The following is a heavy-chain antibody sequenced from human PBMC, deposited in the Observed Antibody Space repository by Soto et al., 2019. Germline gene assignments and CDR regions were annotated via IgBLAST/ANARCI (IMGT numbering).Heavy chain of an antibody. D-gene: IGHD6-13*01. CDR2: INAGNGDT. J-gene: IGHJ5*02. Sequence: ASVKVSCKASGYTFTSYGIHWVRQAPGQKLEWMGWINAGNGDTKYSPKFQGRVTITRDTSASTAYMELSSLRSEDTAVYYCVRRHVSATGIDWFDPWGQGXLVTVYS. V-gene: IGHV1-3*01. CDR1: GYTFTSYG. CDR3: VRRHVSATGIDWFDP.